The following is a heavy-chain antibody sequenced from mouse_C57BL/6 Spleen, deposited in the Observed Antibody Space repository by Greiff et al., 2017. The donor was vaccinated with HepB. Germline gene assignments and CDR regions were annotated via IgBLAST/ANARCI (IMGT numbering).Heavy chain of an antibody. Sequence: QVQLQQPGAELVKPGASVKMSCKASGYTFTSYWITWVKQRPGQGLEWIGDIYPGSGSTNYNEKFKSKATLTVDTSSSTAYMQLSSLTSEDSAVYYCALGSSYGDYFDYWGQGTTLTVSS. CDR3: ALGSSYGDYFDY. V-gene: IGHV1-55*01. CDR1: GYTFTSYW. CDR2: IYPGSGST. J-gene: IGHJ2*01. D-gene: IGHD1-1*01.